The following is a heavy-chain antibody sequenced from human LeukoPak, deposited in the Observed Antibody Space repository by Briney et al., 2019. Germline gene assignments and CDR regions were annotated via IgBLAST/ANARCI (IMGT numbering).Heavy chain of an antibody. CDR3: AKGLRGGTGYFDY. J-gene: IGHJ4*02. CDR2: IYSGGST. Sequence: GGSLRLSCAASGFTVSSNYMSWVRQAPGKGLEWVSVIYSGGSTYYADSVKGRFTISRHNSKNTLYLQMNSLRAEDTAVYYCAKGLRGGTGYFDYWGQGTLVTVSS. V-gene: IGHV3-53*01. D-gene: IGHD1-1*01. CDR1: GFTVSSNY.